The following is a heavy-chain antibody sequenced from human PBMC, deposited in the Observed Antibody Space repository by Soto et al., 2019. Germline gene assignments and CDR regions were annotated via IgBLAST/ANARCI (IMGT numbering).Heavy chain of an antibody. CDR1: GFTFNRYS. CDR2: ITSSGYT. J-gene: IGHJ4*02. Sequence: PGGSMRLSCAASGFTFNRYSMNWVRQASGKGLEWVAGITSSGYTYYVDSLKGRFTISRDNSKNTLYLQMNSLRTEDTAVYYCAKDVIDYSNSYFDHWGQGTRVTVSS. D-gene: IGHD4-4*01. CDR3: AKDVIDYSNSYFDH. V-gene: IGHV3-23*01.